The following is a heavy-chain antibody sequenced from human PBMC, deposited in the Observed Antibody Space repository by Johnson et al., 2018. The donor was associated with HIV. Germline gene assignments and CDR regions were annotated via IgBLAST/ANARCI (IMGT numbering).Heavy chain of an antibody. V-gene: IGHV3-66*03. Sequence: VQLVESGGGLIQPGGSLRLSCAASGFTVSSNYMTWVRQAPGKGLEWVSVISSGDRTYYADSVRGLTISRDNSKNTLYLQLSSLRSEDTAVYYCARDSGVPGNDAFDIWGQGTMVTVSS. D-gene: IGHD3-10*01. CDR3: ARDSGVPGNDAFDI. CDR2: ISSGDRT. J-gene: IGHJ3*02. CDR1: GFTVSSNY.